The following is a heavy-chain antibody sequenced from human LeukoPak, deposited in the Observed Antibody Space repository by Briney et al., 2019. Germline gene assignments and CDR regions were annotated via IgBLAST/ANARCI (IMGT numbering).Heavy chain of an antibody. CDR3: AKGGNSREDYFDY. D-gene: IGHD4-23*01. CDR1: GFTFSSYG. J-gene: IGHJ4*02. V-gene: IGHV3-30*02. CDR2: IRYDGSNK. Sequence: AGGSLRLSCAASGFTFSSYGMHWVRQAPGKGLEWVAFIRYDGSNKYYADSVKGRFTISRDNSKNTLYLQMNSLRAEDTAVYYCAKGGNSREDYFDYWGQGTLVTVSS.